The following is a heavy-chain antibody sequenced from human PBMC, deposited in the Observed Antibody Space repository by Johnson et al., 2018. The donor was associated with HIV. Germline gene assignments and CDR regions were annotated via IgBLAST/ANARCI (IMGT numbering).Heavy chain of an antibody. CDR2: IRYDGSNK. Sequence: QMQLVESGGGVVQPGGSLRLSCAASGFTFSRYGMHWVRQAPGKGLEWVAFIRYDGSNKYYADSVKGRFTISRDNPKNTVYLHMNNLRAEDTAVYYCARDLAYNSRWTGAFDIWGQGTMVTVSS. CDR1: GFTFSRYG. D-gene: IGHD6-13*01. CDR3: ARDLAYNSRWTGAFDI. V-gene: IGHV3-30*02. J-gene: IGHJ3*02.